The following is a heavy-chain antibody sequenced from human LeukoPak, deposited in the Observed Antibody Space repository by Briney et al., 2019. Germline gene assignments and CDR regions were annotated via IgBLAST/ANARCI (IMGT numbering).Heavy chain of an antibody. V-gene: IGHV3-23*01. Sequence: GGSLRLSCAASGFTFSSYAMSWVRQAPRKGLEWVSAISGSGGSTYYADSVKGRFTISRDNSKNTLYLQMNSLRAEDTAVYYCAKAGYSSSWGDYWGQGTLVTVSS. CDR3: AKAGYSSSWGDY. D-gene: IGHD6-13*01. J-gene: IGHJ4*02. CDR1: GFTFSSYA. CDR2: ISGSGGST.